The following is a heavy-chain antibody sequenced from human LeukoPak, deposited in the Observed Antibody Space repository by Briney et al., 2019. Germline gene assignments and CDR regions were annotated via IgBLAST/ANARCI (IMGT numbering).Heavy chain of an antibody. CDR1: GGSISSYY. CDR3: ARVEQGYGSGRRENYYYYYMDV. V-gene: IGHV4-59*01. Sequence: PSETLSLTCTVSGGSISSYYWSWIRQPPRKGLEWIGYIRYTGSTNYNPSLKSRVTISVDTSKNQFSLKLSSVTAADTAVYYCARVEQGYGSGRRENYYYYYMDVWGKGTTVTISS. CDR2: IRYTGST. J-gene: IGHJ6*03. D-gene: IGHD3-10*01.